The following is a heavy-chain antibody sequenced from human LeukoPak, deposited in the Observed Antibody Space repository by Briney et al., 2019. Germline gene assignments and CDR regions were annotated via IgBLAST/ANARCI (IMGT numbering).Heavy chain of an antibody. V-gene: IGHV3-7*01. D-gene: IGHD5-18*01. CDR1: GFTFSSYG. J-gene: IGHJ5*02. Sequence: PGRSLRLSCAASGFTFSSYGMHWVRQAPGKGLEWVANIKQDGSEKYYVDSVKGRFTISRDNAKNSLYLQINSLRAEDTAVYYCARDLIAPSEKTRSSGYSYGYGDWFDPWGQGTLVTVSS. CDR3: ARDLIAPSEKTRSSGYSYGYGDWFDP. CDR2: IKQDGSEK.